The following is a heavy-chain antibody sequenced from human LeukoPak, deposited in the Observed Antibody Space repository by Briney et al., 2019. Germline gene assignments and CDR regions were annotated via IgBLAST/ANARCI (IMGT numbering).Heavy chain of an antibody. V-gene: IGHV3-15*07. Sequence: GGSLRLSCVSSGFTFANVWMNWVRQAPGKDLKWVGRIKSNTDGAPTDYAAPVEGRFVISRDDSKKTLYLQMNSLRVDDTALYFCTTGIDDGGGYWGQGTMVTVSS. CDR1: GFTFANVW. CDR3: TTGIDDGGGY. J-gene: IGHJ4*02. CDR2: IKSNTDGAPT. D-gene: IGHD1-1*01.